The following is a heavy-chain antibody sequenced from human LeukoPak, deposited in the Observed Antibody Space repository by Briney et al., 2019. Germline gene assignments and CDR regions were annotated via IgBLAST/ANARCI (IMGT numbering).Heavy chain of an antibody. CDR1: GGSFSGYY. CDR3: HYDSSGYRYFDY. V-gene: IGHV4-34*01. Sequence: SETLSLTCAVYGGSFSGYYWSWIRQPPGKGLEWIGEINHSGSTNYNPSLKSRVTISVDTSKNQFSLKLSSVTAADTAVYYCHYDSSGYRYFDYWGQGALVTVSS. J-gene: IGHJ4*02. CDR2: INHSGST. D-gene: IGHD3-22*01.